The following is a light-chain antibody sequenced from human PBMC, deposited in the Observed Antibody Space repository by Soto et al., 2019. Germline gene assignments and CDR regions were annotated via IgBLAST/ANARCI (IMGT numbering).Light chain of an antibody. CDR3: SLHTAYNTRV. V-gene: IGLV2-14*01. J-gene: IGLJ1*01. CDR2: EVT. CDR1: SSDVGGYNF. Sequence: QSALTQPASVSGSPGQSIAISCTGTSSDVGGYNFVSWYQQHPGEAPKLIIHEVTNRPSGVSDRFSGSKSGNTASLTISVLQADDEADYYCSLHTAYNTRVFGSGTKLTVL.